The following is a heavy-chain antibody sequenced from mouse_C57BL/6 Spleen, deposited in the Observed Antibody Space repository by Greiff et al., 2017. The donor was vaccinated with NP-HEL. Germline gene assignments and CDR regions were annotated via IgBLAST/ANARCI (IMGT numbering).Heavy chain of an antibody. CDR1: GFTFSDYG. J-gene: IGHJ2*01. CDR2: ISSGSSTI. V-gene: IGHV5-17*01. D-gene: IGHD2-4*01. Sequence: EVQLMESGGGLVKPGGSLKLSCAASGFTFSDYGMHWVRQAPEKGLEWVAYISSGSSTIYYVDTVKGRCSISRDNVKNTLFLQMASLSSEDTSMYYCARRYYDYLDYWGQGTTLTVSS. CDR3: ARRYYDYLDY.